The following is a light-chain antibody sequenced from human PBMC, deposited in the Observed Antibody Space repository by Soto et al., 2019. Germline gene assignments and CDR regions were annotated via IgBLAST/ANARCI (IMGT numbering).Light chain of an antibody. CDR2: GAS. CDR3: QQLMSYPIT. Sequence: DIQLTQSPCFLSASVGDRVTITCRASQGISSYLAWYQQKPRKAPEVLIFGASTLQSGVPSRFSGSGSGTEFTLTISSLQPEDFATYYCQQLMSYPITFGQGTRLEIK. CDR1: QGISSY. J-gene: IGKJ5*01. V-gene: IGKV1-9*01.